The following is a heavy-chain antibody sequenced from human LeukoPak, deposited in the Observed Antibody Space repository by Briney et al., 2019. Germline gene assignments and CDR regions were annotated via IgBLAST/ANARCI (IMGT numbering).Heavy chain of an antibody. CDR2: ISAYNGNT. D-gene: IGHD3-22*01. CDR3: AREGSYYYSSSGYYRAFDI. J-gene: IGHJ3*02. V-gene: IGHV1-18*01. Sequence: ASVKVSCKASGYTFASYGISWVRQAPGQGPEWMGWISAYNGNTNYAQRLQGRVTMTTDTSTRTAYMELRSLRSDDTAVYYCAREGSYYYSSSGYYRAFDIWGQGTMVTVSS. CDR1: GYTFASYG.